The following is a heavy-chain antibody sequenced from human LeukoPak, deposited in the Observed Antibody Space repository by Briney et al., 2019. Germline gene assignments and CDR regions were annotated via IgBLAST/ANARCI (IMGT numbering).Heavy chain of an antibody. CDR1: GGSINSSSYY. J-gene: IGHJ5*02. Sequence: QCSETLSLTCTVSGGSINSSSYYCGWIRPPPGKGLGWIGCIYDSGSTNYHPSRKSRVNISVGTSKSQFCLKLSCVTATDTGMSYCAILVSPGWFDPWGQGTLLTVSS. CDR3: AILVSPGWFDP. D-gene: IGHD3-9*01. V-gene: IGHV4-39*01. CDR2: IYDSGST.